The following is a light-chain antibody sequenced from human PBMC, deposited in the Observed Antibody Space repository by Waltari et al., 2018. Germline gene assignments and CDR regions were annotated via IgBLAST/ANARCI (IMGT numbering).Light chain of an antibody. J-gene: IGLJ2*01. CDR2: QDN. CDR3: QAWHTTTFVL. CDR1: KWGDKY. Sequence: SFELTQPPSVSVSPGETDSITCSGDKWGDKYVSWYQHKPGQSPVLLIYQDNMRPSGIPERFSGSNSGNTATLTISGTQAMDEADYYCQAWHTTTFVLFGGGTKLTVL. V-gene: IGLV3-1*01.